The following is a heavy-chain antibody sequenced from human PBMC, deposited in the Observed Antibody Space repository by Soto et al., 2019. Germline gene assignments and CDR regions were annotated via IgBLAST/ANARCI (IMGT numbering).Heavy chain of an antibody. V-gene: IGHV1-69*02. CDR2: IIPILGIA. Sequence: QVQLVQSGAEVKKPGSSVKVSCKASGGTFSSYTISWVRQAPGQGLEWMGRIIPILGIANYAQKFQGRVTITADKSTSTAYMELSSLRSEDTAVYYCAASYSGSYPIYCYYGMDVWGQGTTVTVSS. CDR3: AASYSGSYPIYCYYGMDV. D-gene: IGHD1-26*01. CDR1: GGTFSSYT. J-gene: IGHJ6*02.